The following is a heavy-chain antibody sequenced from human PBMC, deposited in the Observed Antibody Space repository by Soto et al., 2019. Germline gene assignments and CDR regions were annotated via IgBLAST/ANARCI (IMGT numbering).Heavy chain of an antibody. Sequence: SQTLSLTCAISGDSVSSNTAAWNWIRSSPSRGLEWLGRTYYRSNWRHDYAVSVKSRITVNPDASKNHFSLQLNSVTPDDTAVYYCARGVAGSGFDLWGQGTLVTVSS. CDR3: ARGVAGSGFDL. J-gene: IGHJ4*02. CDR1: GDSVSSNTAA. CDR2: TYYRSNWRH. V-gene: IGHV6-1*01. D-gene: IGHD6-19*01.